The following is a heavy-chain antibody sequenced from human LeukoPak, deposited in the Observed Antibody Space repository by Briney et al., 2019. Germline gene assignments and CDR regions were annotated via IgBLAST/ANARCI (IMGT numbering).Heavy chain of an antibody. D-gene: IGHD1-26*01. V-gene: IGHV4-59*01. CDR1: GGSISSYY. CDR3: ARGGGKWELLFDY. J-gene: IGHJ4*02. Sequence: SETLSLTCTVSGGSISSYYWSWIRPPPGKGLGWIGYIYYSGSTNYNPSLKSRVTISVDTSKNQFSLKLSSVTAADTAVYYCARGGGKWELLFDYWGQGTLVTVSS. CDR2: IYYSGST.